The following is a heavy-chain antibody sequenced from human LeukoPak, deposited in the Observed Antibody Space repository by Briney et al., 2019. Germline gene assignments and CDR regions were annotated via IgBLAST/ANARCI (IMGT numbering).Heavy chain of an antibody. CDR2: NYNNGSP. J-gene: IGHJ3*02. Sequence: PSETLSLTCTVSGASITSGGYYWSWIRQHPGKGLEWIGYNYNNGSPYYNPSLRSRVNISVDTSKSQFSLKLSSVTAADTAVYYCARYSKVMIIDAFDIWGQGTMVAVSS. D-gene: IGHD3-16*01. CDR3: ARYSKVMIIDAFDI. CDR1: GASITSGGYY. V-gene: IGHV4-31*03.